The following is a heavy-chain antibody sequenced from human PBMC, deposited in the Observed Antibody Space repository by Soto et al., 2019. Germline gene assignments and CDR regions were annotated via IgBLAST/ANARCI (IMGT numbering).Heavy chain of an antibody. V-gene: IGHV4-59*08. CDR1: GGSISSYY. Sequence: QVQLQESGPGLVKPSETLSLTCTVSGGSISSYYWNWIRQPPGKGLEWIGYIYYSGSTNYNPSLKSRVPISVDTSKNQFSLKLSSVTAADTAVYYCARRYGAAADFWGQGILVTVSS. CDR2: IYYSGST. D-gene: IGHD6-13*01. CDR3: ARRYGAAADF. J-gene: IGHJ4*02.